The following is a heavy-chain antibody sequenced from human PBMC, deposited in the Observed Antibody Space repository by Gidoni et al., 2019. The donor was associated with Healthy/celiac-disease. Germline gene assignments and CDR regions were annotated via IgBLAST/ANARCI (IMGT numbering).Heavy chain of an antibody. CDR1: GGTFSSYT. D-gene: IGHD1-20*01. Sequence: QVQLVQSGAEVKKPGSSVKVSCKASGGTFSSYTISWLRQAPGQGLEWMGRIIPILGIANYAQKFQGRVTITADKSTSTAYMELSSLRSEDTAVYYCARHIPNNWNDGWVAGRGPTGGWFDPWGQGTLVTASS. CDR2: IIPILGIA. V-gene: IGHV1-69*02. J-gene: IGHJ5*02. CDR3: ARHIPNNWNDGWVAGRGPTGGWFDP.